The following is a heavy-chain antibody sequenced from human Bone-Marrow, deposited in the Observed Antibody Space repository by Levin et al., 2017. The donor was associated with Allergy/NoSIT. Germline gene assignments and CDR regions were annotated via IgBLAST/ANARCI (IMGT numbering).Heavy chain of an antibody. CDR2: ITNSGST. Sequence: SETLSLTCTVSGASISSYNWGWIRQPPGKGLEWIGYITNSGSTTYTPSLKSRVTISVDRSTNQFSLRLRSVTAADTAVYYCAREGGSDPWGQGTLVTVSS. J-gene: IGHJ5*02. V-gene: IGHV4-59*01. D-gene: IGHD3-16*01. CDR1: GASISSYN. CDR3: AREGGSDP.